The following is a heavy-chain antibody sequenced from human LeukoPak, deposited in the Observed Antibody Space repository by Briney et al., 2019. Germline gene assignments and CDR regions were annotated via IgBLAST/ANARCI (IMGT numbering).Heavy chain of an antibody. J-gene: IGHJ3*02. CDR1: GYTFSNYD. CDR3: ARDQRYCGGDCYDAFDI. CDR2: INTKTGNP. D-gene: IGHD2-21*02. V-gene: IGHV7-4-1*02. Sequence: GASVMVSCKASGYTFSNYDMNWVRQAPGQGLEWMGWINTKTGNPTYAQGFTGRFVFSLDTSVSTTYLQISSLKADDTAVYYCARDQRYCGGDCYDAFDIWGQGTMVTVSS.